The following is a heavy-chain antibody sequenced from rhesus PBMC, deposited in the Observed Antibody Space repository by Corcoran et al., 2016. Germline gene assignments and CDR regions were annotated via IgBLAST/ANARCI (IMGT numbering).Heavy chain of an antibody. Sequence: QVQLVQSGAEVKKPGSSVKVTCQASGYSFTDNHIPWERQAPGQGLEWMRKINPETGDRYYAQKCKGRVTMTRDTSTSTAYMELSSLRSEDTAVYYCARSLDVWGRGVLVTVSS. CDR3: ARSLDV. CDR1: GYSFTDNH. V-gene: IGHV1-138*01. J-gene: IGHJ5-2*02. CDR2: INPETGDR.